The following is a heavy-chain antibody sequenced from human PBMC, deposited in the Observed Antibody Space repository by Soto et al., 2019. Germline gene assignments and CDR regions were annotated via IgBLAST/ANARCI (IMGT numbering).Heavy chain of an antibody. CDR3: AIDKGSRWPYYFDF. CDR2: VWSDGSNK. CDR1: GFTFNTYG. Sequence: HPGGSLRLSCVVSGFTFNTYGMHWVRQAPGKGLECVAVVWSDGSNKYYADSVKGRFTISRDNSKNTLYLQMNSLRAEDTAIYYCAIDKGSRWPYYFDFWGQGSLVTVAS. J-gene: IGHJ4*02. V-gene: IGHV3-33*01. D-gene: IGHD6-13*01.